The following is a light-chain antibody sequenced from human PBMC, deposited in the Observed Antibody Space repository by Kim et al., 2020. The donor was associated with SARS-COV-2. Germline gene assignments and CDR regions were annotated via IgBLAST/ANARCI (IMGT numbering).Light chain of an antibody. CDR2: DVS. V-gene: IGLV2-14*03. CDR3: TSYTTTRVL. J-gene: IGLJ2*01. CDR1: SSDVGYYTY. Sequence: PGQSITISCTGSSSDVGYYTYLSWYQQHPDKAPKLIIYDVSKRPSGVSSRFSGSKSANTASLTISGLQAEDEAAYYCTSYTTTRVLFGGGTQLTVL.